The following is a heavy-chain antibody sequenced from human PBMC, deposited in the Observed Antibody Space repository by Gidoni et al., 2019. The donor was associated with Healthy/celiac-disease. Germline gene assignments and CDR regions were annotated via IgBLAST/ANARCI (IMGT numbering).Heavy chain of an antibody. CDR3: ARGGGYYDSSGYLVY. J-gene: IGHJ4*02. CDR1: VSTFTGSY. Sequence: QVQLVQSGAEVKKPGASVQDPCKASVSTFTGSYLHWVRQAPGQGLGWKGWINPNSGGTNYAQKFQGRVTMTRDTSISTAYMELSRLRSDDTAVYYCARGGGYYDSSGYLVYWGQGTLVTVSS. D-gene: IGHD3-22*01. V-gene: IGHV1-2*02. CDR2: INPNSGGT.